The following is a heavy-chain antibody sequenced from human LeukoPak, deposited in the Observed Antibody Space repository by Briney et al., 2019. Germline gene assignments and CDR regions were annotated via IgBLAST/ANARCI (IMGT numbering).Heavy chain of an antibody. CDR3: AKTPRATVTTNY. CDR2: ISGSGGST. J-gene: IGHJ4*02. Sequence: GSLRLSCAASGFTFSSYAMSCVRQAPGKGLEWVSAISGSGGSTYYADSVKGRFTISRDNSKNTLYLQMNSLRVEDTAVYYCAKTPRATVTTNYWGQGTLVTVSS. D-gene: IGHD4-17*01. V-gene: IGHV3-23*01. CDR1: GFTFSSYA.